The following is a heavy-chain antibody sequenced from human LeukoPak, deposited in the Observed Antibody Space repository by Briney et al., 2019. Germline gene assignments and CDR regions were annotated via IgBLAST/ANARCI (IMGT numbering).Heavy chain of an antibody. CDR1: GGTFSSYA. Sequence: SVKVSCKASGGTFSSYAIGWVRQAPGQGLEWMGGIIPIFGTANYAQKFQGRVTITADESTSTAYMELSSLRSEDTAVYYCAREDYSAFDIWGQGTMVTVSS. V-gene: IGHV1-69*13. D-gene: IGHD2-21*01. CDR2: IIPIFGTA. CDR3: AREDYSAFDI. J-gene: IGHJ3*02.